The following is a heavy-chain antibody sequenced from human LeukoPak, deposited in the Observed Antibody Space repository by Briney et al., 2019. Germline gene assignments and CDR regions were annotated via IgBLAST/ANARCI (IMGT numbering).Heavy chain of an antibody. V-gene: IGHV3-23*01. Sequence: GGSLRPSCAASGFTFSSYAMSWVRQAPGKGLEWVSAISGSGGSTYYADSVKGRFTISRDNSKNTLYLQMNSLRAEDTAVYYCAKGHLYYGSGSADYWGQGTLVTVSS. D-gene: IGHD3-10*01. J-gene: IGHJ4*02. CDR3: AKGHLYYGSGSADY. CDR1: GFTFSSYA. CDR2: ISGSGGST.